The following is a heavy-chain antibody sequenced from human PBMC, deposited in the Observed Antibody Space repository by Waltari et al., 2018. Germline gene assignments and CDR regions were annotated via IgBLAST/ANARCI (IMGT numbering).Heavy chain of an antibody. Sequence: QPTGKGLKWMWRFYYSGGPSSNPFLSSRVTISVDTSKTHFSLKRSALTSADTAVYYCARHEAGGSSSFDYWGQGT. J-gene: IGHJ4*02. CDR3: ARHEAGGSSSFDY. CDR2: FYYSGGP. D-gene: IGHD6-6*01. V-gene: IGHV4-39*01.